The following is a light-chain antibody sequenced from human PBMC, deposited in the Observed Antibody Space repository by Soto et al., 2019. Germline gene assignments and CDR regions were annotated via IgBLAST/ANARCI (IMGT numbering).Light chain of an antibody. V-gene: IGKV3-11*01. Sequence: ILLTQSPATLSSSPGERATLSFRASQSVSSYLAWYQQKPGQAPRLLIYDASTRATGIPARFSGSGSGTDFTLTITSLEPEDFAVYYCQQRSNWPPTFGQGTKVDIK. CDR3: QQRSNWPPT. CDR2: DAS. CDR1: QSVSSY. J-gene: IGKJ1*01.